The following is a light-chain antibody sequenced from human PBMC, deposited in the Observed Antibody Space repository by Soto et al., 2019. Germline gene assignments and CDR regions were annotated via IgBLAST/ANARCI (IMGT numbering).Light chain of an antibody. CDR3: FSYAGSYTDV. J-gene: IGLJ1*01. CDR2: EGS. CDR1: SSDVGGYNY. V-gene: IGLV2-11*01. Sequence: QSALTQPRSVSGSPGQSVTISCTGTSSDVGGYNYVSWYQQHPGKAPKFVIYEGSKRPSGVSNRFSGSKSGNTASLTISGLQAADEADYYCFSYAGSYTDVFGTGTKLTVL.